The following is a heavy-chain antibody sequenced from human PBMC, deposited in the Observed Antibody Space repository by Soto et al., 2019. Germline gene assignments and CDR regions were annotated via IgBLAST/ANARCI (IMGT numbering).Heavy chain of an antibody. CDR1: GFTFGSYS. J-gene: IGHJ5*02. D-gene: IGHD1-20*01. CDR3: ARDRGSGLTGTIDPNWFAP. V-gene: IGHV3-21*01. CDR2: ISSSSSYI. Sequence: SGGSLRLSCAASGFTFGSYSMNWVRQAPGKGLEWVSSISSSSSYIYYADSVKGRFTISRDNAKNSLYLQMNSLRAEDTAVYYCARDRGSGLTGTIDPNWFAPWGQGTLVTVSS.